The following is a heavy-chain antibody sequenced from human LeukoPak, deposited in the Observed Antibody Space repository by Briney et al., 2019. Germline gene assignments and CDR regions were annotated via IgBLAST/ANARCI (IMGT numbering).Heavy chain of an antibody. D-gene: IGHD4-17*01. Sequence: SETLSLTCNVSGGSIRSYYWSWIRQPAGKGLEWIGRIYSSGSTDYNPSLKSRVTMSVDTPKNQFSLKLISVTAADTAVYYCARNDYGDANWFDPWGQGTLVTVSS. CDR1: GGSIRSYY. J-gene: IGHJ5*02. V-gene: IGHV4-4*07. CDR3: ARNDYGDANWFDP. CDR2: IYSSGST.